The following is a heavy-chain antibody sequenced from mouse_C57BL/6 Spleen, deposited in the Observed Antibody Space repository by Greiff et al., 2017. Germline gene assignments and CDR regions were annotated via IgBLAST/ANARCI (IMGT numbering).Heavy chain of an antibody. J-gene: IGHJ1*03. V-gene: IGHV1-72*01. CDR3: ARGCTAVGYFDV. Sequence: QVQLQQPGAELVKPGASVKLSCTASGYTFTSYWMPWVKQRPGRGLEWIGSIDPTSGGTKYNEKVKCKTTLTVDKPSSTAYMQLSSLTSEDSAFYYCARGCTAVGYFDVWGTGTTVTVSS. D-gene: IGHD1-1*01. CDR2: IDPTSGGT. CDR1: GYTFTSYW.